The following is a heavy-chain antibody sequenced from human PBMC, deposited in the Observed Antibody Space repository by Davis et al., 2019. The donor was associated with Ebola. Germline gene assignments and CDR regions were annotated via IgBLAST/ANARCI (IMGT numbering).Heavy chain of an antibody. D-gene: IGHD3-22*01. CDR2: YYYTGST. Sequence: SETLSLTCAVSGGFVSSGGYSWSWIRQPPGKGLEWIGYYYYTGSTYYSPSLKSRVTISVDTSKNQFSLKLSSVTAADTAVYYCARDSVDSSGYYYGYFAHWGQGALVTVSS. CDR3: ARDSVDSSGYYYGYFAH. CDR1: GGFVSSGGYS. V-gene: IGHV4-30-4*07. J-gene: IGHJ4*02.